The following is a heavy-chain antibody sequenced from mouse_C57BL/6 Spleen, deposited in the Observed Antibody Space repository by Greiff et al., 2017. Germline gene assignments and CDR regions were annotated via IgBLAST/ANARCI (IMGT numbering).Heavy chain of an antibody. Sequence: QVQLQQPGAELVMPGASVKLSCKASGYTFTSYWMTWVKQRPGQGLEWIGEIDPSDGCTNYNQKFKGKATLTVDKSSSTAYMQLSSLTSEDSAVYVCARAYGSQLWYLGYWGSGPTLTVST. J-gene: IGHJ2*01. V-gene: IGHV1-69*01. CDR3: ARAYGSQLWYLGY. D-gene: IGHD1-1*01. CDR2: IDPSDGCT. CDR1: GYTFTSYW.